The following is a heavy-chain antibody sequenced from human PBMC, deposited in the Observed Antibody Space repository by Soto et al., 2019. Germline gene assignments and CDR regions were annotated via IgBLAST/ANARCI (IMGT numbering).Heavy chain of an antibody. CDR2: IDPSDSHT. CDR3: ARYDSSGHYPRNYYFDY. CDR1: GYSFPSYW. Sequence: GESLKISCKGSGYSFPSYWITLLRQIPWKGLEWMGRIDPSDSHTKYNPSFQGHVTISADKSISTAYLQWSSLKASDTAMYYCARYDSSGHYPRNYYFDYWGQGALVTVSS. J-gene: IGHJ4*02. V-gene: IGHV5-10-1*01. D-gene: IGHD3-22*01.